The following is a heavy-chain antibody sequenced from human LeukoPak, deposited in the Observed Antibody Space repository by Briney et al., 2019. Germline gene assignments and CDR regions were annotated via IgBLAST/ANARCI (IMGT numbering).Heavy chain of an antibody. CDR3: ARDGRVIPAAIPDI. CDR1: VYTFTGYY. Sequence: ASVKVSCKASVYTFTGYYMHWVRQAPGQGLEWMGWINPNSGGTNYAQKFQGRVTMTRDTSISTAYMELSRLRSDDTAVYYCARDGRVIPAAIPDIWGQGTMVTVSS. V-gene: IGHV1-2*02. J-gene: IGHJ3*02. D-gene: IGHD2-2*01. CDR2: INPNSGGT.